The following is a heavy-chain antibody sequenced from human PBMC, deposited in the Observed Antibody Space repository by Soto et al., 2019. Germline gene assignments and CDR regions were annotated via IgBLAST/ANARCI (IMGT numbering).Heavy chain of an antibody. CDR3: ARDIGSYAYGEGY. V-gene: IGHV4-4*07. Sequence: PSETLSLTCSVSGGSINSYWWSWIRQPAGKGLEWIGRVYSSGTTDYNPSLNSRATMSVETSKNQFSLKLSSVTAADTAVYYCARDIGSYAYGEGYWGQGIPVPISS. D-gene: IGHD3-10*01. J-gene: IGHJ4*02. CDR1: GGSINSYW. CDR2: VYSSGTT.